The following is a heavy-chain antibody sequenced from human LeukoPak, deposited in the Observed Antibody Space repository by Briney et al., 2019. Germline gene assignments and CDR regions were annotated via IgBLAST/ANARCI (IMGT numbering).Heavy chain of an antibody. V-gene: IGHV4-59*01. Sequence: PSETLSLTCAVYGGSFSGYYWSWIRQPPGKGLEWIGYIYYSGSTNYNPSLKSRVTISVDTSKNQFSLKLSSVTAADTAVYYCAREAAAGTAFDYWGQGTLVTVSS. CDR1: GGSFSGYY. CDR2: IYYSGST. J-gene: IGHJ4*02. CDR3: AREAAAGTAFDY. D-gene: IGHD6-13*01.